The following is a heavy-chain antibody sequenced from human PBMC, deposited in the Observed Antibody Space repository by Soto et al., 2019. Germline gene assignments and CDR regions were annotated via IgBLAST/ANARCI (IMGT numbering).Heavy chain of an antibody. CDR2: IYYTGAT. D-gene: IGHD5-18*01. J-gene: IGHJ6*02. CDR1: GDSISRSSYY. CDR3: TGHRVAPTSWGPCIQAGLASYYGVDV. Sequence: QLQESGPGLVKPSETLSLTCSVSGDSISRSSYYWGWIRQPPGKGPEWIGPIYYTGATYNNPSLKGRVTISVDTSIHQFSLRLTSVTSADTVTYDCTGHRVAPTSWGPCIQAGLASYYGVDVWGQGTTGTVAS. V-gene: IGHV4-39*01.